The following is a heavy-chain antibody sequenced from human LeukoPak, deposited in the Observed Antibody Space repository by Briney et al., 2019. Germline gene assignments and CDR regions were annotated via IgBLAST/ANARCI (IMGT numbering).Heavy chain of an antibody. CDR3: AGGQVGATTTIRFDP. CDR1: GYTFTSYG. Sequence: ASVKVSCKASGYTFTSYGISWVRQAPGQGLEWMGWISAYNGNTNYAQKLQGRVTMTTDTSTSTAYMELRSLRSDDTAVYYCAGGQVGATTTIRFDPWGQGTPVTVSS. J-gene: IGHJ5*02. CDR2: ISAYNGNT. D-gene: IGHD1-26*01. V-gene: IGHV1-18*01.